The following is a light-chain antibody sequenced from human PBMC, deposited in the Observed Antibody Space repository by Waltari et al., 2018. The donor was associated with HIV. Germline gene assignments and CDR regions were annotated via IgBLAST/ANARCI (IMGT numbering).Light chain of an antibody. Sequence: SYELTQPPSVSVSPGQTASIPCPGDKLGDKYACWYQQKPGQSPVLVIYQDGKRPSGIPERFSGSNSGNTATLTISGTQAMDEADYYCQAWDSSTAVFGGGTKLTVL. CDR2: QDG. V-gene: IGLV3-1*01. J-gene: IGLJ2*01. CDR3: QAWDSSTAV. CDR1: KLGDKY.